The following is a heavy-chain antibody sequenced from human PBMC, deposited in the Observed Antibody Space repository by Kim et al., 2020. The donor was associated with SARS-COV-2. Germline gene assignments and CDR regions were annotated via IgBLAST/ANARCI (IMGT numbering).Heavy chain of an antibody. D-gene: IGHD6-19*01. CDR3: ARREASAVAGSGGGFDP. J-gene: IGHJ5*02. CDR2: IYYSGST. V-gene: IGHV4-39*01. CDR1: GGSISSSSYY. Sequence: SETLSLTCTVSGGSISSSSYYWGWIRQPPGKGLEWIGSIYYSGSTYYNPSLKSRVTISVDTSKNQFSLKLSSVTAADTAVYYCARREASAVAGSGGGFDP.